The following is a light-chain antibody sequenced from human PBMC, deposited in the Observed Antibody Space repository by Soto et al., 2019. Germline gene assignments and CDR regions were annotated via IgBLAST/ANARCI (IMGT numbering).Light chain of an antibody. J-gene: IGLJ3*02. CDR1: SSDVGGYNY. V-gene: IGLV2-14*01. CDR2: EVS. Sequence: QSALTQPASVSGSPGQSITISCTGTSSDVGGYNYVSWYQQHPGKAPKLMIYEVSNRPSGVSNRFSGSKSGNTASLTISGLQAEDEADYYCSSYTSSSTLVFGGGTKLPVX. CDR3: SSYTSSSTLV.